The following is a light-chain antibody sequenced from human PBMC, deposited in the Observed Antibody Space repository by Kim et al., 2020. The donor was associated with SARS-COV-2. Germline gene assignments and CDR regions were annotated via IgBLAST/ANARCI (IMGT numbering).Light chain of an antibody. CDR3: LVLHNSAWV. Sequence: QAVVTQEPSLTVSPGGTVTRTCASGGYHPNWFQQKPGQPPRALIYGATRKHPWTPARFSGSLLGGKAALTVSSVQPEDEADYFCLVLHNSAWVFGGGTQLTVL. V-gene: IGLV7-43*01. CDR2: GAT. J-gene: IGLJ3*02. CDR1: GYH.